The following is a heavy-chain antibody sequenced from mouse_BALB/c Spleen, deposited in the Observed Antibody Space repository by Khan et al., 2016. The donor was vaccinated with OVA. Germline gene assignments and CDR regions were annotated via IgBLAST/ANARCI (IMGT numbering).Heavy chain of an antibody. V-gene: IGHV9-4*02. CDR1: GYTFTTAG. Sequence: QIQLVQSGPELKKPGETVRISCKASGYTFTTAGIQWVQKMPGKGLKWIGWINTHSGVPKYAEDFKGRFAFSLEISVNTAYILITNLMSEDTATYFGAAGRAAYDRNDVGAMEYWGQGTSVTVSS. CDR3: AAGRAAYDRNDVGAMEY. CDR2: INTHSGVP. D-gene: IGHD2-12*01. J-gene: IGHJ4*01.